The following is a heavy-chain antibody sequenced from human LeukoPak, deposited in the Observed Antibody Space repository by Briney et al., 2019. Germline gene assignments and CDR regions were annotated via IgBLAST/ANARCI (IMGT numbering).Heavy chain of an antibody. Sequence: SETLSLTCTVSGGSISNYCWSWIRQPPGKGLEWIGYIYYSGSTNYNPSLKSRVTISVDTSKNQFSLKLSSVIAADTAVYYCARVRFPQSGSYCDYWGQGTLVTVSS. CDR3: ARVRFPQSGSYCDY. CDR2: IYYSGST. V-gene: IGHV4-59*01. D-gene: IGHD1-26*01. J-gene: IGHJ4*02. CDR1: GGSISNYC.